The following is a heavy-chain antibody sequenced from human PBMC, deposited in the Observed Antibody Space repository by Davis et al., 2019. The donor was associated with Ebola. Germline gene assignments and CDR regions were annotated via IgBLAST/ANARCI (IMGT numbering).Heavy chain of an antibody. V-gene: IGHV4-61*08. CDR2: IYSSGST. CDR1: GGAVSSGGYF. J-gene: IGHJ4*02. D-gene: IGHD2-8*01. CDR3: ARVGDFQGVY. Sequence: PSETLSLTCTVSGGAVSSGGYFWAWIRQPPGKGLEWIGYIYSSGSTSLSPSLHSRVTISRDMSKNQFSLNLRSVTAADTAVYYCARVGDFQGVYWGQGALVTVSS.